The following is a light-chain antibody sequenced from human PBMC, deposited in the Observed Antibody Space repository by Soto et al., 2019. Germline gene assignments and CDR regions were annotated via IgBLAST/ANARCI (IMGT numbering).Light chain of an antibody. CDR2: EVS. Sequence: QSVLTQPPSASGSPGQSVTISCTGTSSDVGGYNYGSWYQQHPGKAPKLMIYEVSKRPSGVPDRFSGSKSGNTASLTVSGLQAEDEADYYCSSYAGSNNYVFGTGTQLTVL. V-gene: IGLV2-8*01. CDR1: SSDVGGYNY. CDR3: SSYAGSNNYV. J-gene: IGLJ1*01.